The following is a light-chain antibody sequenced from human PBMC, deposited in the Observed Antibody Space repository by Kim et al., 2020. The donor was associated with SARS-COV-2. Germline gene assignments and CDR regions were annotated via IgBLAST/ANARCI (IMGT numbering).Light chain of an antibody. V-gene: IGLV2-14*03. CDR2: DVS. CDR3: SSYTTSITVR. CDR1: NNDVGPFNY. Sequence: QSALTQPASVAGSPGQSITFSCTGTNNDVGPFNYVSWYQQLPGKAPKLLIYDVSNRPSGVSNRFSGSKSGNTASLTISGLQAEDEADYYCSSYTTSITVRVGGGTQLTVL. J-gene: IGLJ2*01.